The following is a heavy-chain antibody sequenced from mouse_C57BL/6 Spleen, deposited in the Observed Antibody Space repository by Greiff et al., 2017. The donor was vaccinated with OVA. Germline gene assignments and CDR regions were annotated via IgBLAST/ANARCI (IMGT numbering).Heavy chain of an antibody. CDR3: TREQNYSNYGGYFDV. D-gene: IGHD2-5*01. CDR1: GYTFTDYE. Sequence: VKLQQSGAELVRPGASVTLSCKASGYTFTDYEMHWVKQTPVHGLEWIGAIDPETGGTASNQKFKGKAILTADKSSSTAYMELRSLTSEDSAVYYCTREQNYSNYGGYFDVWGTGTTVTVSS. V-gene: IGHV1-15*01. J-gene: IGHJ1*03. CDR2: IDPETGGT.